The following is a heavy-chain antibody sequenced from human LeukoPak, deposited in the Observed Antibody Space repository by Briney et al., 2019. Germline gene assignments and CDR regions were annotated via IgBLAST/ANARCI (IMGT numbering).Heavy chain of an antibody. V-gene: IGHV3-7*02. CDR2: IKQDGSEK. J-gene: IGHJ3*02. CDR1: GFTFSNYW. Sequence: GGTLRLSCAASGFTFSNYWMSWVRQAPGKGLEWVANIKQDGSEKYYVDSVKGRFTISRDNAKNSLYLQMNSLRAEDTAVYNCARTAGYSSIVFDIWGQGTMVTVSS. D-gene: IGHD2-2*01. CDR3: ARTAGYSSIVFDI.